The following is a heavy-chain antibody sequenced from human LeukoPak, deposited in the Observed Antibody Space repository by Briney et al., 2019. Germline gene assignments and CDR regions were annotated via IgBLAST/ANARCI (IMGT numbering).Heavy chain of an antibody. CDR3: AREELLGAYYYYGMDV. V-gene: IGHV3-66*01. CDR2: IYSGGST. D-gene: IGHD1-26*01. CDR1: GFTVSSNY. J-gene: IGHJ6*02. Sequence: GGSLRLSCAASGFTVSSNYMSWVRQAPGKGLEWVSVIYSGGSTYYADSVKGRFTISRDNAKNSLYLQMNSLRAEDTAVYYCAREELLGAYYYYGMDVWGQGTTVTVSS.